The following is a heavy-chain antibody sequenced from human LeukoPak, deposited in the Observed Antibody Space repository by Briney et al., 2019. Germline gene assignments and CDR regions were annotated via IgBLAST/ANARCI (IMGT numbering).Heavy chain of an antibody. CDR2: VSYSGTT. J-gene: IGHJ4*02. CDR3: ARYSFPVGRHFDY. V-gene: IGHV4-30-2*03. D-gene: IGHD1-26*01. CDR1: GGSISSGGYY. Sequence: SQTLSLTCTVSGGSISSGGYYWSWIRQHPGKGLEWIATVSYSGTTYYNPSLKSRVTMSVDTSTNHFSLKLSSVTAADTAVYYCARYSFPVGRHFDYWGQGTLVTVSS.